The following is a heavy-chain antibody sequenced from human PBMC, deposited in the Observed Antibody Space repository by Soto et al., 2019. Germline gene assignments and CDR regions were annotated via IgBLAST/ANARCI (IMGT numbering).Heavy chain of an antibody. CDR3: ARAKGCPYYYGMDV. J-gene: IGHJ6*02. Sequence: SETLSLTCTVSGGSISSGDYYWSWIRQPPGKGLEWIGYIYYSGSTYYNPSLKSRVTISVDTSKNQFSLKLSSVTAADTAVYYCARAKGCPYYYGMDVWGQGTTVTVSS. CDR2: IYYSGST. CDR1: GGSISSGDYY. V-gene: IGHV4-30-4*01.